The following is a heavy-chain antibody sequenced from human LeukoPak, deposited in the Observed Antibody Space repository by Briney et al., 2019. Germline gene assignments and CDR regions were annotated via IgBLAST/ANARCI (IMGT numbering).Heavy chain of an antibody. Sequence: SETLSLTCTVSGGSISSYYWSWIRQPPGKGREWIGYIYYSGSTNYNPSLKSRVTISVDTSKNQFSLKLSSVTAADTAVYYCARVTMVRGVPIFDYWGQGTLVTVSS. D-gene: IGHD3-10*01. J-gene: IGHJ4*02. CDR1: GGSISSYY. V-gene: IGHV4-59*01. CDR2: IYYSGST. CDR3: ARVTMVRGVPIFDY.